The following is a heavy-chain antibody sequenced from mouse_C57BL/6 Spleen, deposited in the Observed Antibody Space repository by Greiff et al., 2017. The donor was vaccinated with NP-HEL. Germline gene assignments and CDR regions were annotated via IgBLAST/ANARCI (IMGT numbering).Heavy chain of an antibody. D-gene: IGHD1-1*01. J-gene: IGHJ3*01. Sequence: VQLQQSGAELVKPGASVKLSCKASGYTFTSYWMHWVKQRPGQGLEWIGIIHPNSGSTNYNEKFKSKATMTVDKSSSTAYMQLSSLTSEDSAVYYCAGSDYGSSYDAFAYWGQGTLVTVSA. CDR3: AGSDYGSSYDAFAY. CDR2: IHPNSGST. V-gene: IGHV1-64*01. CDR1: GYTFTSYW.